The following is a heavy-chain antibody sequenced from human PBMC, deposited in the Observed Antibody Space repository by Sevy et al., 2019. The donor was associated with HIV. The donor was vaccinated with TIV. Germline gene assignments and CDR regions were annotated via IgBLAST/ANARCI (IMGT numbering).Heavy chain of an antibody. Sequence: GGSLRLSCAASGFTFSTYTMNWVRQAPGKGLEWVSAISGSGGSTYYADSVKGRFTISRDKFKNTLYLQMNNLRAEDTAVYYCAKGDSTFYGMDVWGQGTTVTVSS. D-gene: IGHD6-13*01. CDR2: ISGSGGST. J-gene: IGHJ6*02. CDR1: GFTFSTYT. CDR3: AKGDSTFYGMDV. V-gene: IGHV3-23*01.